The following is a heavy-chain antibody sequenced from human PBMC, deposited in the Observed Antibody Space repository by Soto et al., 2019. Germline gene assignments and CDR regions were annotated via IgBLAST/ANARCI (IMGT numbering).Heavy chain of an antibody. D-gene: IGHD2-2*01. CDR1: GYTFTSYA. CDR2: INAGNGNT. J-gene: IGHJ4*02. CDR3: ARVEVPAAMSY. Sequence: ASVKGSCKASGYTFTSYAMHWVRQAPGQRLEWMGWINAGNGNTKYSQKFQGRVTITRDTSASTAYMELSSLRSEDTAVYYCARVEVPAAMSYWGQGTLVTGSS. V-gene: IGHV1-3*01.